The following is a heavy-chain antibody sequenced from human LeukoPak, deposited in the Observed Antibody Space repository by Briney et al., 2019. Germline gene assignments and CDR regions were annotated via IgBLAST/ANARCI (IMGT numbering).Heavy chain of an antibody. CDR2: IHYTGST. CDR3: ASRDGWSGSYHGFDP. CDR1: GGSINSYY. Sequence: SETLSLTCTVSGGSINSYYWSWIRQPPGKGLECIGYIHYTGSTNYNPSLKSRVTISVDTSKNQFSLKLSSVTAADTAVYYCASRDGWSGSYHGFDPWGQGTLVTVSS. V-gene: IGHV4-59*12. J-gene: IGHJ5*02. D-gene: IGHD1-26*01.